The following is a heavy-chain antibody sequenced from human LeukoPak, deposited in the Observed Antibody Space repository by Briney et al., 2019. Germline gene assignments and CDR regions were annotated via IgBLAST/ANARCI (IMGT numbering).Heavy chain of an antibody. Sequence: PSETLSLTCTVSGGSISSSSYYWGWIRQPAGKGLEWIGRIYTSGSTNYNPSLKSRVTILVDTSKNQFSLKLSSVTAADTAVYYCARLVWELGVYYFDYWGQGTLVTVSS. J-gene: IGHJ4*02. V-gene: IGHV4-61*02. CDR3: ARLVWELGVYYFDY. CDR2: IYTSGST. CDR1: GGSISSSSYY. D-gene: IGHD1-26*01.